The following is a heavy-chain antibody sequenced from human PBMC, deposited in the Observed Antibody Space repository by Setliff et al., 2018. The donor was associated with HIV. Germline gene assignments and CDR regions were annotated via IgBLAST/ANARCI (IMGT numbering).Heavy chain of an antibody. CDR2: IYGGGTT. J-gene: IGHJ4*02. CDR3: ARSHYSRGESFDY. CDR1: GFTVSSNY. D-gene: IGHD2-21*01. V-gene: IGHV3-66*02. Sequence: GGSLRLSCAASGFTVSSNYMSWVRQAPGKGLEWVSVIYGGGTTHYADSVKGRFTISRDNSKNTVYLQMNSLRVEDTAVYYCARSHYSRGESFDYWGQGMLVTVSS.